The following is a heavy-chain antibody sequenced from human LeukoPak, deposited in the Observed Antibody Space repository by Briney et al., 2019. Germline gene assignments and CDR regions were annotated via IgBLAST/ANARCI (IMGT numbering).Heavy chain of an antibody. CDR3: ARGVRRFGYASDI. CDR2: ITNTGYNI. D-gene: IGHD3-10*01. CDR1: GFTFSDYD. J-gene: IGHJ3*02. Sequence: GGSLRLSCAASGFTFSDYDMNWIRQAPGKGLEWVSYITNTGYNIYYADSVKGRFTISRDNAKNSLYLQMNSLRAEDTAVYYCARGVRRFGYASDIWGQGTMVTVSS. V-gene: IGHV3-11*01.